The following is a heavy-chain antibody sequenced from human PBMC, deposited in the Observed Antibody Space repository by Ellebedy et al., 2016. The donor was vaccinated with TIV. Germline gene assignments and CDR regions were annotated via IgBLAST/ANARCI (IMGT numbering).Heavy chain of an antibody. CDR3: AKVQTVGALHDAFDI. CDR1: GFTFSNYA. V-gene: IGHV3-23*01. J-gene: IGHJ3*02. Sequence: ETLSLTCAASGFTFSNYAMSWVRQAPGKGLECVSTISGSGGSTYYADSVKGRFTISRDNSKNTLYLQMNSLRAEDTAVYYCAKVQTVGALHDAFDIWGQGTMVTVSS. CDR2: ISGSGGST. D-gene: IGHD1-26*01.